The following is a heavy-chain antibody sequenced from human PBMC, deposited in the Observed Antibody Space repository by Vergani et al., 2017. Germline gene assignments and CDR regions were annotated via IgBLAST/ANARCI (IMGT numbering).Heavy chain of an antibody. CDR3: AKVSGEQQLVDAEYFQH. CDR2: ISYDGSNK. V-gene: IGHV3-30*18. Sequence: QVQLVESGGGVVQPGRSLRLSCAASGFTFSSYGMHWVRQAPGKGLEWVAVISYDGSNKYYADSVKGRFTISRDNSKNTLYLQMNSLRAEDTAVYYCAKVSGEQQLVDAEYFQHWGQGTLVTVSS. CDR1: GFTFSSYG. J-gene: IGHJ1*01. D-gene: IGHD6-13*01.